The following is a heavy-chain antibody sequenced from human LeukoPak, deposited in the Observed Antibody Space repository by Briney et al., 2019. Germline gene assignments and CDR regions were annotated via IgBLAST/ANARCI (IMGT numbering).Heavy chain of an antibody. J-gene: IGHJ4*02. D-gene: IGHD5-12*01. Sequence: GGSLRLSCAASGCTFSSYGMHWVRQAPGKGLEWVAVISYDGSNKYYADSVKGRFTISRDNSRNTLYLQMNSLRAEDTAVYYCAKPEGVATQNPLFDYWGQGTLVTVSS. V-gene: IGHV3-30*18. CDR1: GCTFSSYG. CDR3: AKPEGVATQNPLFDY. CDR2: ISYDGSNK.